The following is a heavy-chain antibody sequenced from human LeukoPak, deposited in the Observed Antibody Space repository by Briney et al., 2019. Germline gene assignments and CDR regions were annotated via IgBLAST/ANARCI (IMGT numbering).Heavy chain of an antibody. CDR2: IYPGDSDT. CDR3: ARWDTIFGVVISAFDY. J-gene: IGHJ4*02. D-gene: IGHD3-3*01. V-gene: IGHV5-51*01. Sequence: GESLKISCKGSGYSFTSYWIGWVRQMPGKGLEWMGIIYPGDSDTRYSPSFQGQVTISADKSISTAYLQWSSLKASDTAMYYCARWDTIFGVVISAFDYWGQGTLVTVSS. CDR1: GYSFTSYW.